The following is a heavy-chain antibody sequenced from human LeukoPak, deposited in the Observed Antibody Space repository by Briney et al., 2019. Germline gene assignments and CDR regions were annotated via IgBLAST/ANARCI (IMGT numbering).Heavy chain of an antibody. CDR2: ITYSGGNT. J-gene: IGHJ5*02. CDR1: GFTFSSYA. Sequence: PGGSLRLSCAASGFTFSSYAMSWVRQAPGKGLEWVSTITYSGGNTYYADSVKGRFTISRDNSKSTLYLQMNSLRAEDTAVYYCARDLTYCSGGSCYSGWFDPWGQGTLVTVSS. V-gene: IGHV3-23*01. CDR3: ARDLTYCSGGSCYSGWFDP. D-gene: IGHD2-15*01.